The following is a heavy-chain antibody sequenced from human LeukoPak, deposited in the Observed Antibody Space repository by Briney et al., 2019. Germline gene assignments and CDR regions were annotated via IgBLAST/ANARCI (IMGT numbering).Heavy chain of an antibody. Sequence: MPGGSLRLSCAASGFTFSSYSMNWVRQAPGKGLEWVSSISSSSSYIYYADSVKGRFTISRDNAKNSLYLQMNSLRAEDTAVYYCARLGYCSSSSCYPTNWFDSWGQGTLVTVSS. CDR1: GFTFSSYS. CDR3: ARLGYCSSSSCYPTNWFDS. V-gene: IGHV3-21*01. CDR2: ISSSSSYI. J-gene: IGHJ5*01. D-gene: IGHD2-2*01.